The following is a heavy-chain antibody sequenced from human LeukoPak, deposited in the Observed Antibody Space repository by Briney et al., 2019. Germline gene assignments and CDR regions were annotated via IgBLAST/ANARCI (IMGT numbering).Heavy chain of an antibody. CDR1: GFTLDDYA. V-gene: IGHV3-30*04. J-gene: IGHJ4*02. Sequence: PGGSLRLSCVASGFTLDDYAMHWVRQAPGKGLEWVAVISYDGSNKYYADSVKGRFTISRDNSKNTLYLQMNSLRAEDTAVYYCARDPAGYSSSWYRDPTYYFDYWGQGTLVTVSS. CDR3: ARDPAGYSSSWYRDPTYYFDY. D-gene: IGHD6-13*01. CDR2: ISYDGSNK.